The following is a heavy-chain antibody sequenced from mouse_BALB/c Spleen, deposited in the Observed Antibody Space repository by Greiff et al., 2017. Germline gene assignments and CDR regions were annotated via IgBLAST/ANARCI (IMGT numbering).Heavy chain of an antibody. D-gene: IGHD2-1*01. Sequence: VQLKESGAELVRPGALVKLSCKASGFNIKDYYMHWVKQRPEQGLEWIGWIDPENGNTIYDPKFQGKASITADTSSNTAYLQLSSLTSEDTAVYYCASKVYYGNYDYWGQGTTLTVSS. CDR1: GFNIKDYY. CDR3: ASKVYYGNYDY. J-gene: IGHJ2*01. V-gene: IGHV14-1*02. CDR2: IDPENGNT.